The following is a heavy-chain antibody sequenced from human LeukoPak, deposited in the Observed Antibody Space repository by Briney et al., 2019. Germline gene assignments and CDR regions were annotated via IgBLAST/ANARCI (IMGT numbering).Heavy chain of an antibody. J-gene: IGHJ4*02. Sequence: PSETLSLTCAVYGGSFSGYYWSWIRQPPGKGLEWLGEINHSGSTNYNPSLKSRVTISVDTSKNQFSLKLSSVTAADTAVYYCARGQAARGYCSGGSCYTGLDYWGQGTLVTVSS. CDR3: ARGQAARGYCSGGSCYTGLDY. CDR2: INHSGST. CDR1: GGSFSGYY. D-gene: IGHD2-15*01. V-gene: IGHV4-34*01.